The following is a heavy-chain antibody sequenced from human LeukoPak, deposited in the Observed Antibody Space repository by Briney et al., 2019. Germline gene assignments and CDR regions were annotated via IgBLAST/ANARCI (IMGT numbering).Heavy chain of an antibody. J-gene: IGHJ4*02. CDR2: TSGSGGST. D-gene: IGHD5-18*01. Sequence: ETLSLTCTVSGYSISSGYYWGWIRQPPGKGLEWVSVTSGSGGSTYYADSVKGRFTISRDNSKNTVHLQMDSLRAEDSAVYYCAKNAGYSYGLYYFDYWGQGTLVTVSS. V-gene: IGHV3-23*01. CDR1: GYSISSGYY. CDR3: AKNAGYSYGLYYFDY.